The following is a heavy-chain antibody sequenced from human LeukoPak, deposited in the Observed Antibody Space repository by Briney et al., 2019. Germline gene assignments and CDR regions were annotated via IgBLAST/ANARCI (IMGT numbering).Heavy chain of an antibody. CDR3: ARVVYSSSSGGGYYYMDV. V-gene: IGHV1-69*05. CDR1: GGTFSSYA. CDR2: IIPIFGTA. Sequence: SVKVSCKASGGTFSSYAISWVRQAPGQGLEWMGGIIPIFGTANYAQKFQGRVTITTDESTSTAYMELSSLRSEDTAVYYCARVVYSSSSGGGYYYMDVWGKGTTVTVSS. J-gene: IGHJ6*03. D-gene: IGHD6-6*01.